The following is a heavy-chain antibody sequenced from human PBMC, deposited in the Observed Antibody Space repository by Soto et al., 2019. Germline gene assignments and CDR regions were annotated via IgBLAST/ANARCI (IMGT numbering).Heavy chain of an antibody. CDR1: GFTFSSYW. V-gene: IGHV3-7*01. Sequence: GGSLRLSCAASGFTFSSYWMSWVRQAPGKGLEWVANIKQDGSEKYYVDSVKGRFTISRDNAKNSLYLQMNSLRAEDTAVYYCARDLTPYYGSGSYYSRLNYYFDYWGQGTLVTVSS. D-gene: IGHD3-10*01. CDR2: IKQDGSEK. J-gene: IGHJ4*02. CDR3: ARDLTPYYGSGSYYSRLNYYFDY.